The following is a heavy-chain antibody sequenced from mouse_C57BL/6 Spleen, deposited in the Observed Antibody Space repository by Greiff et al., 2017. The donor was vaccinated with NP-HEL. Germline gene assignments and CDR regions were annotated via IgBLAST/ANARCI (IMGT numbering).Heavy chain of an antibody. V-gene: IGHV1-80*01. CDR2: IYPGDGDT. Sequence: QVQLKQSGAELVKPGASVKISCKASGYAFSSYWMNWVKQRPGKGLEWIGQIYPGDGDTNYNGKFKGKATLTADKSSSTAYMQLSSLTSEDSAVYFCARSYYGSSDYFDYWGQGTTLTVSS. CDR1: GYAFSSYW. J-gene: IGHJ2*01. D-gene: IGHD1-1*01. CDR3: ARSYYGSSDYFDY.